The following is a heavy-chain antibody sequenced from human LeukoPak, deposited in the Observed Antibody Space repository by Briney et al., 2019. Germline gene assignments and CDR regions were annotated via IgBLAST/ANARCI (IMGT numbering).Heavy chain of an antibody. V-gene: IGHV3-23*01. CDR3: ARDPYYFDY. J-gene: IGHJ4*02. CDR2: ISGSGGRT. Sequence: LELVSAISGSGGRTYYADSVKGRFTISRDNSKNTLYLQMNSLRAEDTAVYYCARDPYYFDYWGQGTLVTVSS.